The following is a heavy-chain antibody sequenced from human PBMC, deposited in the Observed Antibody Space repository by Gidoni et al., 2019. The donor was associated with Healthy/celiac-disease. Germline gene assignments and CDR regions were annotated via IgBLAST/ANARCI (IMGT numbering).Heavy chain of an antibody. CDR2: INHSGST. V-gene: IGHV4-34*01. Sequence: QVQLQQCGAGLLTPSATLSLTCAVYAGSFPGSSWRWIRQPPGKGLEWIGEINHSGSTNYNPSLKSRVTISVDTSKNQFSLKLSSVTAADTAVYYCARRQYYYDSSGYYYLKYPRPFDYWGQGTLVTVSS. J-gene: IGHJ4*02. CDR1: AGSFPGSS. D-gene: IGHD3-22*01. CDR3: ARRQYYYDSSGYYYLKYPRPFDY.